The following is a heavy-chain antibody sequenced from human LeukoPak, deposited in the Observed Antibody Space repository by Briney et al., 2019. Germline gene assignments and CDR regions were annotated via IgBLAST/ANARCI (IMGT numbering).Heavy chain of an antibody. CDR1: GFTFSSYA. D-gene: IGHD6-6*01. Sequence: GRSLRLSCAASGFTFSSYAMHWVRQAPGRGLEWVAVISYDGSNKYYADSVKGRFTISRDNSKNTLYLQMNSLRAEDTAVYYCARSLGRALYYFDYWGQGTLVTVSS. J-gene: IGHJ4*02. CDR3: ARSLGRALYYFDY. V-gene: IGHV3-30-3*01. CDR2: ISYDGSNK.